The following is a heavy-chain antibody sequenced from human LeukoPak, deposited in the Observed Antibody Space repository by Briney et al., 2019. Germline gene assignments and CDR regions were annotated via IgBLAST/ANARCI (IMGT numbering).Heavy chain of an antibody. CDR3: TTDVRRRWLGY. CDR2: IKSKTDGGTT. D-gene: IGHD6-19*01. Sequence: GGSLRLSCAASGFTFSNAWMSWVRQAPGKGLEWVGRIKSKTDGGTTDYAAPVKGRFTISRDDSKNTLYLQMNSPKTEDTAVYYCTTDVRRRWLGYWGQGTLVTVSS. V-gene: IGHV3-15*01. J-gene: IGHJ4*02. CDR1: GFTFSNAW.